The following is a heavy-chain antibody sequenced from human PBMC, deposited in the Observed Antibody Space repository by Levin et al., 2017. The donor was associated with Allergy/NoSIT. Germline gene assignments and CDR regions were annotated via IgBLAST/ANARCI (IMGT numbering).Heavy chain of an antibody. J-gene: IGHJ6*02. D-gene: IGHD4-17*01. CDR1: GGSFNDYY. CDR2: ITHSGIT. V-gene: IGHV4-34*01. CDR3: AALRKPAVDV. Sequence: SETLSLTCAVFGGSFNDYYWTLIRQPPGKGLEWIGEITHSGITSYSPSLKSRVTISLATSKNQFSLRLTSVTAADTAVYYCAALRKPAVDVWGQGTTVTVSS.